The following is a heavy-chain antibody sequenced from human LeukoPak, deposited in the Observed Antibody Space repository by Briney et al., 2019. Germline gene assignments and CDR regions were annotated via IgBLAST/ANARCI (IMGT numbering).Heavy chain of an antibody. CDR1: GFTFSSYS. V-gene: IGHV3-21*01. CDR3: ARAAGEMATIRY. Sequence: GGSLRLSCAASGFTFSSYSMNWVRQAPGKGLEWVSSISSSSSYIYYADSVKGRFTISRDNAKNSLYLQMNSLRAEDTAVYYCARAAGEMATIRYWGQGTMVTVSS. D-gene: IGHD5-24*01. J-gene: IGHJ3*01. CDR2: ISSSSSYI.